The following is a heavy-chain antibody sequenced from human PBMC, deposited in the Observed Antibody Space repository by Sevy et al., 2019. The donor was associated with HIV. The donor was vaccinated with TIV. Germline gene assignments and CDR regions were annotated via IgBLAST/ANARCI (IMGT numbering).Heavy chain of an antibody. J-gene: IGHJ4*02. Sequence: GESLKISCTTSGFTFGDFAMSWVRQAPGKGLEWVAFIRSKTYGETTEYAASVKGRFTISRDDSKSIAYLQMNSLKTGDTAVYYCTRGRCSSSFCYGADDYWGQGTLVTVSS. V-gene: IGHV3-49*04. CDR2: IRSKTYGETT. D-gene: IGHD2-2*01. CDR1: GFTFGDFA. CDR3: TRGRCSSSFCYGADDY.